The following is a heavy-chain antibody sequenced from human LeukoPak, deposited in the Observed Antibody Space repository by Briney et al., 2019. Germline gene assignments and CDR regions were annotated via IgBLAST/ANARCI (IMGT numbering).Heavy chain of an antibody. D-gene: IGHD3-9*01. CDR1: GYIFTGYY. CDR2: INPNSGGT. J-gene: IGHJ4*02. Sequence: ASVKVSCKASGYIFTGYYMHWVRQAPGQGLEWMGWINPNSGGTNYAQKFQGRVTMTRDTSISTAYMELTRLRSDDTAVYYCARDAAPSYYDILTGSDYWGQGTLVTVSS. CDR3: ARDAAPSYYDILTGSDY. V-gene: IGHV1-2*02.